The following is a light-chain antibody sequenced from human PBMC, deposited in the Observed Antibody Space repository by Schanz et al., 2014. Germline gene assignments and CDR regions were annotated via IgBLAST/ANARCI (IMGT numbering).Light chain of an antibody. J-gene: IGLJ3*02. Sequence: QSALTQPASVSGSPGQSITISCTGTSSDVGSYNLVSWYQQYPGKAPKLMLYEGSKRPSGVPDRFSGSKSGNTASLTISGLQAEDEADYYCCSYAGSNNLVFGGGTKLTVL. CDR3: CSYAGSNNLV. CDR2: EGS. CDR1: SSDVGSYNL. V-gene: IGLV2-23*01.